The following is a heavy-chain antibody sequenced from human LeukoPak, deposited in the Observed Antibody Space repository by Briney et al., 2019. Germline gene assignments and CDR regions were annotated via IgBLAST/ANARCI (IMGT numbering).Heavy chain of an antibody. CDR1: GYTFTSYD. Sequence: GASVKVSCKASGYTFTSYDINWVRQATGQGLEWMGWMNPNSGNTGYAQKFQGRVTMTRNTSISTAYMELSSLRSEDTAAYYCARGLFGIAAAGTNYWGQGTLVTVSS. CDR2: MNPNSGNT. D-gene: IGHD6-13*01. V-gene: IGHV1-8*01. J-gene: IGHJ4*02. CDR3: ARGLFGIAAAGTNY.